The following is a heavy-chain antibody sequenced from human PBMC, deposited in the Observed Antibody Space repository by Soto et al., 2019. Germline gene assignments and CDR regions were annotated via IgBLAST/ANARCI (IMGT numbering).Heavy chain of an antibody. CDR1: GGSFSGYY. V-gene: IGHV4-34*01. D-gene: IGHD3-10*01. CDR2: INHSGST. J-gene: IGHJ4*02. CDR3: ARETPKGSYYNQRPLLDX. Sequence: SETLSLTCAVYGGSFSGYYWSWIRQPPGKGLEWIGEINHSGSTNYNPSLKSRVTISVDTSKNQFSLKLSSVTAADTAVYYCARETPKGSYYNQRPLLDXWGQGTLVTVSX.